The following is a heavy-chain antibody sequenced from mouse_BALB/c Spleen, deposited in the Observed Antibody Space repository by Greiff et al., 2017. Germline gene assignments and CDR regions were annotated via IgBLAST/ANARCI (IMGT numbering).Heavy chain of an antibody. D-gene: IGHD2-10*02. CDR2: ISTYYGDA. CDR3: ARSYGNLYYFDY. V-gene: IGHV1S137*01. J-gene: IGHJ2*01. CDR1: GYTFTDYA. Sequence: QVQLQQSGAELVRPGVSVKISCKGSGYTFTDYAMHWVKQSHAKSLEWIGVISTYYGDASYNQKFKGKATMTVDKSSSTAYMELARLTSEDSAIYYCARSYGNLYYFDYWGQGTTLTVSS.